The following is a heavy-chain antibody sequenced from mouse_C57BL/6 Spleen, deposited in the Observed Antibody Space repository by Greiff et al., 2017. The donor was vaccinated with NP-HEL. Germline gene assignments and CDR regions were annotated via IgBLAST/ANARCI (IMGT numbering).Heavy chain of an antibody. CDR1: GYTFTSYW. Sequence: QVQLQQPGAELVRPGSSVKLSCKASGYTFTSYWMHWVKQRPIQGLEWIGNIDPSDSETHYNQKFKDKATLTVAKSSSTAYMQLSSLTSEDCAGDCCARYDYDGALAYGGQGTLVTGSA. CDR2: IDPSDSET. CDR3: ARYDYDGALAY. D-gene: IGHD2-4*01. V-gene: IGHV1-52*01. J-gene: IGHJ3*01.